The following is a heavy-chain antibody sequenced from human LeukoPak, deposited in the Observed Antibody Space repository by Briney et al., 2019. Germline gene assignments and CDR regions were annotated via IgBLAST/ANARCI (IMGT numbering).Heavy chain of an antibody. V-gene: IGHV4-38-2*02. CDR3: ARGGPPGYYYDYYMDV. CDR1: GYSISSGYY. J-gene: IGHJ6*03. Sequence: PSETLSLTCTVSGYSISSGYYWGWIRQPPGQGLEWIGSIYHSGSTYYNPSLKSRVTISVDTSKNQFSLKMSSVTAADTAVYFCARGGPPGYYYDYYMDVWGKGTTVTISS. CDR2: IYHSGST.